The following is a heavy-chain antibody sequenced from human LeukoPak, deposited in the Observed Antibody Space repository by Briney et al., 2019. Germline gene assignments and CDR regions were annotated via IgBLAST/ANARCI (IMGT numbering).Heavy chain of an antibody. CDR3: ARDRPVGDYYGSGSYSLDY. V-gene: IGHV4-4*07. J-gene: IGHJ4*02. CDR2: IYTSGGT. CDR1: GGSISSYY. Sequence: WETLSLTCTVSGGSISSYYWTWIRQPAGKGLEWIGRIYTSGGTTYNPSLKSRVTISVDKSKNQLSLKLSSVTAADTAVYYCARDRPVGDYYGSGSYSLDYWGQGTLVTVSS. D-gene: IGHD3-10*01.